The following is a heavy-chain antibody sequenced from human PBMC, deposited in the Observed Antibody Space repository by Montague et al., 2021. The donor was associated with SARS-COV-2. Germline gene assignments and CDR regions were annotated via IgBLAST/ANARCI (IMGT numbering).Heavy chain of an antibody. V-gene: IGHV3-30*04. Sequence: SLRLSCAASGFYFSYAMHWVRQAPGKGLEWVALISNDGSNKHYADFVKGRFTISRDNSKSTLYLQMNSLRTEDTAVYYCARESGSFHDGGYFDYWGQGSLVTVSS. CDR2: ISNDGSNK. CDR1: GFYFSYA. D-gene: IGHD1-26*01. CDR3: ARESGSFHDGGYFDY. J-gene: IGHJ4*02.